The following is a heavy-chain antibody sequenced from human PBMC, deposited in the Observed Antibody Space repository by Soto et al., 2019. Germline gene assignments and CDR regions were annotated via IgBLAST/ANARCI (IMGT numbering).Heavy chain of an antibody. D-gene: IGHD6-13*01. CDR2: IYSGGST. Sequence: EVQLVESGGDLIQPGGSLRLSCAASGFTVSSNYMSWVRQAPGKGLEWISIIYSGGSTYYAESVKGRFTIYRDNSKNTLYLQMYSLRAEDTAVYYCARDSIAGGYYYYYGLDVWGQGTTVTVSS. CDR1: GFTVSSNY. CDR3: ARDSIAGGYYYYYGLDV. V-gene: IGHV3-53*01. J-gene: IGHJ6*02.